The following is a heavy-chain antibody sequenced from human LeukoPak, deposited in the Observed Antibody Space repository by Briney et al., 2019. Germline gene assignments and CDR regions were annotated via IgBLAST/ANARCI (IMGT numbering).Heavy chain of an antibody. CDR2: IDNEEITT. J-gene: IGHJ4*02. D-gene: IGHD1-1*01. Sequence: GGSLRLSCVASGFTFSSLWMHWVRQAPGKGLVWVSRIDNEEITTTYADSVKGRFTISRDNAKNTLYLQMNSLRAEDTAVYYCARGGPGTGMDYWGQGALVTVSS. CDR3: ARGGPGTGMDY. CDR1: GFTFSSLW. V-gene: IGHV3-74*01.